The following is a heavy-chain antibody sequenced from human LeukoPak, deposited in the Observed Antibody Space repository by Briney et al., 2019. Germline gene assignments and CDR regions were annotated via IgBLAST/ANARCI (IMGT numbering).Heavy chain of an antibody. Sequence: PSETLSLTCSVSGGSINSNSHHWDWIRQAPGKGLEWIGNIYYSGTTSYNPSLKSRVTISVDTSNNHFSLRPTSVTASDTAVYYCARRGDILTDYTFDYWGQGTLVTVSS. CDR1: GGSINSNSHH. D-gene: IGHD3-9*01. V-gene: IGHV4-39*02. CDR2: IYYSGTT. CDR3: ARRGDILTDYTFDY. J-gene: IGHJ4*02.